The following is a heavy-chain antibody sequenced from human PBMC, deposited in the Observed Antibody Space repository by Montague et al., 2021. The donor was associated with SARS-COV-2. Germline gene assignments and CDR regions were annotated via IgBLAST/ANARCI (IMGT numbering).Heavy chain of an antibody. CDR1: GGSFSVYY. CDR2: INHSGST. D-gene: IGHD3/OR15-3a*01. Sequence: SETLSLTCAVYGGSFSVYYWSWIRQPPGKGLEWIGEINHSGSTNYNPSLKSRVTISVDTSKNQVSLKLSSVTAADTAVYYCARMPFFDWPPHYYMDVWGKGTTVTVSS. CDR3: ARMPFFDWPPHYYMDV. V-gene: IGHV4-34*01. J-gene: IGHJ6*03.